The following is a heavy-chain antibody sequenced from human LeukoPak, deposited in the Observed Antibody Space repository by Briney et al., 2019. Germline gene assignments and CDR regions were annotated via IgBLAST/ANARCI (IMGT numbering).Heavy chain of an antibody. CDR1: GFTFSSYG. CDR3: AKYWIQLWLRRSDYYYMDV. Sequence: GGTLRLSCAASGFTFSSYGMSWVRQAPGKGLEWVSAISGSGGSTCYADSVKGRFTISRDNSKNTLYLQMNSLRAEDTAVYYCAKYWIQLWLRRSDYYYMDVWGKGTTVTISS. D-gene: IGHD5-18*01. V-gene: IGHV3-23*01. J-gene: IGHJ6*03. CDR2: ISGSGGST.